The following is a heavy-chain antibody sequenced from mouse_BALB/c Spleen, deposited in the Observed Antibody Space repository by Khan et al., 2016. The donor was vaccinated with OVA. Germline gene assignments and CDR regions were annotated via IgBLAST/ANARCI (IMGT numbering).Heavy chain of an antibody. Sequence: QVQLQQPGPDLVKPGTSVRISCKASGYTFTTYYIHWMKQRPGQGLEWIGWIFPGNINTKYNEKFKGKATLAADKSSSTAHMQLTSLTSEDSAVYFGARDDYFVGDAIAYWGQGSSVTVSS. CDR3: ARDDYFVGDAIAY. J-gene: IGHJ4*01. D-gene: IGHD2-4*01. CDR1: GYTFTTYY. V-gene: IGHV1S56*01. CDR2: IFPGNINT.